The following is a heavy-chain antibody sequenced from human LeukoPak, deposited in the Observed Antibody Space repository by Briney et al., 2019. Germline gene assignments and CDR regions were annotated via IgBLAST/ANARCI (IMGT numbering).Heavy chain of an antibody. CDR2: INTDGSRT. J-gene: IGHJ4*02. CDR3: EGLYLRP. CDR1: GFTFSSYW. V-gene: IGHV3-74*01. D-gene: IGHD2/OR15-2a*01. Sequence: PGGSLRLSCAASGFTFSSYWLHWVGQPPGKGLVWVARINTDGSRTHFAGSVRGGSTISSDNAENTLSLQMTSLGAEDTAVYYCEGLYLRPWGQGTLVTVSS.